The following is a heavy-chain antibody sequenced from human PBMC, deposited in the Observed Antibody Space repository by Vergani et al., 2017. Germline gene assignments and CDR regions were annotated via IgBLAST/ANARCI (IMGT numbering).Heavy chain of an antibody. D-gene: IGHD3-10*01. V-gene: IGHV4-59*02. CDR2: VSFRGDS. CDR3: ARSRIYYGAGSPDY. CDR1: GASVNSYY. Sequence: QVKLQESGPGLVKPSETLSLTCTVPGASVNSYYWSWIRQPPGKGLEWMVYVSFRGDSLYDPSVKGRMTISLNTSRNQFSLYLTSVTAADTAVYYCARSRIYYGAGSPDYWCQGTLVTVSS. J-gene: IGHJ4*02.